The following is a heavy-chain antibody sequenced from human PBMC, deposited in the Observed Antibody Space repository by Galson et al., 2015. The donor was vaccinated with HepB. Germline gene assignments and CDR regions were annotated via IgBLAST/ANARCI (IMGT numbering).Heavy chain of an antibody. D-gene: IGHD4-23*01. J-gene: IGHJ3*02. V-gene: IGHV3-21*01. CDR1: GFTFSSYS. CDR2: ISSSSSYI. CDR3: ASSGTVVAFDI. Sequence: SLRLSCAASGFTFSSYSMNWVRQAPGKGLEWVSSISSSSSYIYYADSVKGRFTISRDNAKNSLYLQMNSLRAEDTAVYYCASSGTVVAFDIWGQGTMVTVSS.